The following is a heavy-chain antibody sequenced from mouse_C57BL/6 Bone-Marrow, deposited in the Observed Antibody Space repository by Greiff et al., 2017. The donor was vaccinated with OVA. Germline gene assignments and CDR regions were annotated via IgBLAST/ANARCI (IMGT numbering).Heavy chain of an antibody. CDR1: GYTFTDYY. CDR2: INPYNGGT. J-gene: IGHJ2*01. V-gene: IGHV1-19*01. D-gene: IGHD5-1*01. Sequence: EVQLQQSGPVLVKPGASVKMSCKASGYTFTDYYMNWVKQSHGKSLEWIGVINPYNGGTSYNQKFKGKATLTVDKSSSTAYMELNSLTSEDSAVYYCARSEYLFDYWGQGTTLTVSS. CDR3: ARSEYLFDY.